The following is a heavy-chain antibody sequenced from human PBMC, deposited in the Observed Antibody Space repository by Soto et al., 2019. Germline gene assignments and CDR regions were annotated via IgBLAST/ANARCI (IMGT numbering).Heavy chain of an antibody. CDR3: VCSLGPTTGIDY. CDR1: GGSITSSSYY. Sequence: PSETLSLTCTVSGGSITSSSYYWGWVRQPPGKGFEWIGNMRYSGETHSEPSLQSQVTISVDKPKNQFSLSLTSVTAADTAIYFCVCSLGPTTGIDYWGQGILVTISS. V-gene: IGHV4-39*01. D-gene: IGHD1-26*01. CDR2: MRYSGET. J-gene: IGHJ4*02.